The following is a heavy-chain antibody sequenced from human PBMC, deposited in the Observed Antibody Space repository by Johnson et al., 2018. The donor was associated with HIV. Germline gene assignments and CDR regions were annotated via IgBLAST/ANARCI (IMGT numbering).Heavy chain of an antibody. CDR2: MWYDGSNK. CDR3: AKDGSAFYDILTRLDAFDI. D-gene: IGHD3-9*01. J-gene: IGHJ3*02. Sequence: QVQLVESGGGVVQPGRSLRLSCAASGFTFSTYGMHWVRQAPGKGLEWVAVMWYDGSNKYYADSVKGRFTISRDNSKNTLYLQMNSLRAEDTAVYYCAKDGSAFYDILTRLDAFDIWGQGTIVTVSS. V-gene: IGHV3-33*06. CDR1: GFTFSTYG.